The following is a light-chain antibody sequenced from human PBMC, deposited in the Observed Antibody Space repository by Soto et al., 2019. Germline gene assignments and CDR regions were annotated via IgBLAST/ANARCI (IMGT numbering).Light chain of an antibody. CDR1: QSVSSSY. V-gene: IGKV3-20*01. CDR3: QQYGSSRVT. CDR2: GAS. J-gene: IGKJ1*01. Sequence: EIVLTQSPGTLSLSPGERATLSCRAIQSVSSSYLAWYQQKPGQAPRLLIYGASSRATGIPDRFSGSGSGTDFTLTISRLEPEDFAVYYCQQYGSSRVTFGQGTKWIS.